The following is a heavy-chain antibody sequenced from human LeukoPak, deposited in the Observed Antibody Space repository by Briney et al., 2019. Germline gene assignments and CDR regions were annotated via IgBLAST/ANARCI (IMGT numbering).Heavy chain of an antibody. V-gene: IGHV1-24*01. CDR2: FDPEDGET. CDR1: GYTLTELS. D-gene: IGHD4-17*01. Sequence: ASVKVSCKVSGYTLTELSMHWVRQAPGKGLEWMGGFDPEDGETIYAQKLQGRVTMTTDTSTSTAYMELRSLRSDDTAVYYCARDPDYGDYALPWGQGTLVTVSS. CDR3: ARDPDYGDYALP. J-gene: IGHJ4*02.